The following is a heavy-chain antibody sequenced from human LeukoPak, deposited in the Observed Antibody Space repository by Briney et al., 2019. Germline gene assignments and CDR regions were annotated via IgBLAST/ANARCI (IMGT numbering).Heavy chain of an antibody. Sequence: SETLSLTCTVSGGSISSSSYYWGWIRQPPGKGLEWIGSIYYSGSTYYNPSLKGRVTISVDTSKNQFSLKLSSVTAADTAVYYCATTLFRGGDAFDIWGQGTMVTVSS. V-gene: IGHV4-39*07. D-gene: IGHD3-10*01. J-gene: IGHJ3*02. CDR1: GGSISSSSYY. CDR2: IYYSGST. CDR3: ATTLFRGGDAFDI.